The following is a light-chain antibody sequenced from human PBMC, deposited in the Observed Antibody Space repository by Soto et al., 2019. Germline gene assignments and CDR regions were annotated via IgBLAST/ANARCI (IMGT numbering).Light chain of an antibody. CDR3: TSYTSNTALV. V-gene: IGLV2-14*01. J-gene: IGLJ1*01. CDR1: SSDIGSHDY. CDR2: EVT. Sequence: QSVPTQPASVSGSPGQSITISCTGTSSDIGSHDYVSWYQHHLGKAPKLIIYEVTNRPSGVSDRFSGSKSGSTASLTISGLQAEDEADYHCTSYTSNTALVFGTGTKLTVL.